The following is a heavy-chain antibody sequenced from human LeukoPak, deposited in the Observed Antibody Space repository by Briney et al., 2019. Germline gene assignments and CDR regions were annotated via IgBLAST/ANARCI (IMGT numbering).Heavy chain of an antibody. CDR2: IYSGGST. J-gene: IGHJ5*02. Sequence: GGSLRLSCAASGFTVSSNYMSWVRQAPGKGLEWVSVIYSGGSTYYADSVKGRFAISRDNSKNTLYLQMNSLRAEDTAVYYCARVITMIGPSGYALDAWGQGTLVTVSS. V-gene: IGHV3-66*02. CDR3: ARVITMIGPSGYALDA. CDR1: GFTVSSNY. D-gene: IGHD3-22*01.